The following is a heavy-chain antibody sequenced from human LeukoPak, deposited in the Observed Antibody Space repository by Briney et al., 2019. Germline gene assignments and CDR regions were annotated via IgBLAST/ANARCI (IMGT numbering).Heavy chain of an antibody. V-gene: IGHV4-59*08. CDR3: ARLDKVELTHFDY. J-gene: IGHJ4*02. CDR1: GGSISSYY. Sequence: PSETLSLTCTVSGGSISSYYWSWIRQPPGKGLEWIGYIYYSGSTNYNPSLKSRVTISVDTSKNQFSLKLSSVTAAGTAVYYCARLDKVELTHFDYWGQGTLVTVSS. D-gene: IGHD3-10*01. CDR2: IYYSGST.